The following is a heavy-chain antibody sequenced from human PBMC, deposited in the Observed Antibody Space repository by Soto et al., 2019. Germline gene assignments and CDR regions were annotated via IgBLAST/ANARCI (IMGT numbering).Heavy chain of an antibody. Sequence: VKVSCKASGGTFSSYAISWVRQAPGQGLEWMGGIIPIFGTANYAQKFQGRVTITADESTSTAYMELSSLRSEDTAVYYCASSVAKYYYYGMDVWGQGTTVTVSS. V-gene: IGHV1-69*13. D-gene: IGHD5-12*01. CDR1: GGTFSSYA. CDR2: IIPIFGTA. J-gene: IGHJ6*02. CDR3: ASSVAKYYYYGMDV.